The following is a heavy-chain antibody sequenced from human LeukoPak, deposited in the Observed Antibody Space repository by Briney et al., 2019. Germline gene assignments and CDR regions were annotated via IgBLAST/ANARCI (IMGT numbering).Heavy chain of an antibody. V-gene: IGHV1-2*02. CDR2: INPNSGGT. Sequence: ASVKVSCKASGYTFTGYYIHWVRQAPGQGLEWMGWINPNSGGTNYAQKFQGRVTMTRDTSISTAYVELSRLRSDDTAVYYCARDKAMVRGVIITTFGYWGQGTLVTVSS. CDR3: ARDKAMVRGVIITTFGY. D-gene: IGHD3-10*01. J-gene: IGHJ4*02. CDR1: GYTFTGYY.